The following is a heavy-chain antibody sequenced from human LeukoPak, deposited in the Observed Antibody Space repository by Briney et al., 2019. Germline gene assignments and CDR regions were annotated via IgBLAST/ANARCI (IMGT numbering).Heavy chain of an antibody. CDR1: GGPISTYY. V-gene: IGHV4-59*06. Sequence: SETLSLTCTVSGGPISTYYWSWIRQPPGKGLEWLGYIYYSGSTYFNPSLKRRATISLDTSPNQFSLKLRSVTAADTAVYFCARAGGNTGYAFDYWGQGTLVTVSS. J-gene: IGHJ4*02. D-gene: IGHD5-12*01. CDR2: IYYSGST. CDR3: ARAGGNTGYAFDY.